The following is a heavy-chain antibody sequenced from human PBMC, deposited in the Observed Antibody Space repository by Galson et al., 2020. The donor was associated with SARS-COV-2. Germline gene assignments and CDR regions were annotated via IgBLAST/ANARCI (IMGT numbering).Heavy chain of an antibody. Sequence: ASVKVSCKASGGTFSSYTTSWVRQAPGQGLEWMVRIIPILGIANYAQKFQGRVTITADKSTSTAYMELSSLRSEDTAVYYCARDRAVAGGLVGGHSSGYLTPYWFDPWGQGTLVTVSS. CDR3: ARDRAVAGGLVGGHSSGYLTPYWFDP. CDR1: GGTFSSYT. V-gene: IGHV1-69*04. J-gene: IGHJ5*02. CDR2: IIPILGIA. D-gene: IGHD3-22*01.